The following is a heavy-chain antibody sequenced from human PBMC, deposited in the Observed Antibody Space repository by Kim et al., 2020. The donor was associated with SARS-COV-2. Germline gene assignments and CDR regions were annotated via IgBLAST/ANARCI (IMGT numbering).Heavy chain of an antibody. CDR1: KFTFSNYW. V-gene: IGHV3-7*03. D-gene: IGHD1-20*01. CDR3: TREAITPGPFDF. Sequence: GGSLRLSCAASKFTFSNYWMSWVRQAPGKGLEWVANIKEDGSEKYYVDSVKGRFTISRDNAKKSLFLQMNSLRAEDTAVYYCTREAITPGPFDFWGQGTLVTVSS. CDR2: IKEDGSEK. J-gene: IGHJ4*02.